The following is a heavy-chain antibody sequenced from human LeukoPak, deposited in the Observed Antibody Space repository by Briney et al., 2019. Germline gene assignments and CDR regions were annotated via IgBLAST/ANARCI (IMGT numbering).Heavy chain of an antibody. CDR1: GYTFTANY. V-gene: IGHV1-2*02. J-gene: IGHJ4*02. CDR2: INSNSGAT. Sequence: SVKVSCKTSGYTFTANYIHWVRQAPGQGLEWVGWINSNSGATRYAQKSQGRVTMTRDMSISTAYMDLSRLTPDDTAVYYCARGFGSSWYDYWGQGTLVTVSS. CDR3: ARGFGSSWYDY. D-gene: IGHD6-13*01.